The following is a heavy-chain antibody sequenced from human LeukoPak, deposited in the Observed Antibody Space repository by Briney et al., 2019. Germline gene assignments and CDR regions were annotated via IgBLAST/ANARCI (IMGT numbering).Heavy chain of an antibody. J-gene: IGHJ3*02. CDR1: GGSISSYY. V-gene: IGHV4-59*01. D-gene: IGHD3-3*01. Sequence: SETLSLTCTVSGGSISSYYWGWIRRPPGKGLDWIGFIYYSGSTNYNPSLKSRVTISVDTSKNQFSLKLSSVTAADTAAYYCARASFWSGYYRVDAFDIWGQGTMVTVSS. CDR2: IYYSGST. CDR3: ARASFWSGYYRVDAFDI.